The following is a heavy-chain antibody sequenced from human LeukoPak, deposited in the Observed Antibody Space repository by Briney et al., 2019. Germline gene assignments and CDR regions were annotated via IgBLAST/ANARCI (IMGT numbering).Heavy chain of an antibody. CDR1: GFTFSSYW. V-gene: IGHV3-74*01. J-gene: IGHJ3*02. CDR3: ANLLGGTKFDFDI. Sequence: GGSLRLSCAASGFTFSSYWMHWVRQAPGKGLVWVSRINSDGSSTSYADPVKGRFTISRDNSKKTLYLQMKSLRAEDTAVYYCANLLGGTKFDFDIWGQGTMVTVSS. CDR2: INSDGSST. D-gene: IGHD3-16*01.